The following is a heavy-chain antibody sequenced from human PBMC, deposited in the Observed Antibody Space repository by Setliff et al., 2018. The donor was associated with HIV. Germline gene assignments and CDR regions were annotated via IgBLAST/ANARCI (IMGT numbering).Heavy chain of an antibody. Sequence: PSETLSLTCTVSGGSISSYYWSWIRQPAGKGLEWIGRIYTSGSTNYNPSLKSRVAMSIDTSKNQFSLKLTSVTAADTAVYYCARHGDYSYFYYYYMDVWGKGTTVTVSS. D-gene: IGHD4-17*01. CDR1: GGSISSYY. CDR3: ARHGDYSYFYYYYMDV. CDR2: IYTSGST. V-gene: IGHV4-4*07. J-gene: IGHJ6*03.